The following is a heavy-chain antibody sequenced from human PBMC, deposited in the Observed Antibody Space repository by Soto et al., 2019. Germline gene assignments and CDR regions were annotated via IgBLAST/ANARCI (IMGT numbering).Heavy chain of an antibody. CDR1: GYTFTSYY. J-gene: IGHJ6*02. V-gene: IGHV1-46*01. Sequence: ASVKVSCKASGYTFTSYYMHWVRQAPGQGLEWMGKINPSGGSTSCAQKFQGRVTMTRDTSTSTVYMELSSLRSEDTAVYYCARPLRATVTPHYGMDVWGQGTTVTVAS. CDR2: INPSGGST. D-gene: IGHD4-17*01. CDR3: ARPLRATVTPHYGMDV.